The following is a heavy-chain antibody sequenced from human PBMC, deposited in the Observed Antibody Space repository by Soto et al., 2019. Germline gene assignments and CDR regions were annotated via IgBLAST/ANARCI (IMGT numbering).Heavy chain of an antibody. V-gene: IGHV1-69*13. CDR1: GGTFSSYA. CDR2: IIPIFGTA. J-gene: IGHJ6*02. Sequence: SVKVSCKASGGTFSSYAISWVRQAPGQGLEWMGGIIPIFGTANYAQKFQGRVTITADESTSTAYMELSSLRSEDTAVYYCARDGSSVGYYYYGMDVWGQGTTVTVSS. D-gene: IGHD6-6*01. CDR3: ARDGSSVGYYYYGMDV.